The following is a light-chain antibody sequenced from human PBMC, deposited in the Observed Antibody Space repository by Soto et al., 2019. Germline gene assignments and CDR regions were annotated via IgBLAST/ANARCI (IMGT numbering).Light chain of an antibody. Sequence: EIVLTQSPASLSLSPGERATLSCRASESVSSYLAWYQQKPGLPPRLLIYDASNRATGIPARFSGSGSGTDFILTISSLEPEDSGVYYCQQRNDWVTFGGGTKVDIK. J-gene: IGKJ4*01. CDR1: ESVSSY. CDR2: DAS. V-gene: IGKV3-11*01. CDR3: QQRNDWVT.